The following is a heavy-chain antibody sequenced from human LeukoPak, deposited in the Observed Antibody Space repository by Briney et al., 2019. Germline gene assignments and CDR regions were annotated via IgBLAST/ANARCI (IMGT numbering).Heavy chain of an antibody. J-gene: IGHJ4*02. CDR1: GFFFRPYQ. Sequence: ASVRVSCKTSGFFFRPYQMHSLRQAPGHGRECMGWIDHNSGGTNIAQNYQRRINMTRDTSMSTVYMELTGLTSDDTAIYFCGRGHSWYLRLDYWGQGNLVTVSS. CDR2: IDHNSGGT. D-gene: IGHD6-13*01. V-gene: IGHV1-2*02. CDR3: GRGHSWYLRLDY.